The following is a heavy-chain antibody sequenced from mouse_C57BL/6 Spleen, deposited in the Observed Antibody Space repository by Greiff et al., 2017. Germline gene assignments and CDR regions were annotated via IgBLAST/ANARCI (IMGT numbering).Heavy chain of an antibody. J-gene: IGHJ2*01. CDR1: GYTFTDYE. D-gene: IGHD4-1*01. CDR2: IEPETGGT. V-gene: IGHV1-15*01. CDR3: TRGGTGLDY. Sequence: QVQLQQSGAELVRPGASVTLSCKASGYTFTDYEMHWVKQTPVHGLEWIGAIEPETGGTAYNQKFKGKAILTADKSSSTAYMELRSLTSEDSAVYYCTRGGTGLDYWGQGTTLTVSS.